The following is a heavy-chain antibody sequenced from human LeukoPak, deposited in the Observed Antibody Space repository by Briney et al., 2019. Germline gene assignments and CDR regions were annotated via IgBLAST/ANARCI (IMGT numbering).Heavy chain of an antibody. CDR2: IIPILGVT. CDR1: GGTFSSYA. D-gene: IGHD5-12*01. J-gene: IGHJ4*02. CDR3: ARALGYSGYDLDY. Sequence: ASVKVSCKASGGTFSSYAISWVRQAPGQGLEWMGRIIPILGVTNYAQKFQGRVTITADKSTSTAYMELSSLRSEDTAVYYCARALGYSGYDLDYWGQGTLVTVSS. V-gene: IGHV1-69*04.